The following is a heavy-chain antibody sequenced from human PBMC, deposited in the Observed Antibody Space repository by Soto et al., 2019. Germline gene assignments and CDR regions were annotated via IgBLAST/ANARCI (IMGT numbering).Heavy chain of an antibody. CDR3: VRDQSGYYFDY. J-gene: IGHJ4*02. V-gene: IGHV4-59*01. Sequence: QVRLQESGPGLVKPSETLSLTCTVSGDSISAYYWSWIRQPPGKGLEWIGDIHYRGSTNYNPSLKSRVTISVDTSKNQFYLDLSSVTAADTAVYYCVRDQSGYYFDYWGQGTLVTVSS. CDR1: GDSISAYY. CDR2: IHYRGST.